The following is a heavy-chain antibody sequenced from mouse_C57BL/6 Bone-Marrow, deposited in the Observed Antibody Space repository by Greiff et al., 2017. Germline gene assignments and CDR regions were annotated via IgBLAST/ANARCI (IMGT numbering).Heavy chain of an antibody. V-gene: IGHV14-4*01. CDR3: TTRNYGFYAMDY. CDR1: GFNIKDDY. CDR2: IDPENGDT. Sequence: EVQLQQSGAELVRPGASVKLSCTASGFNIKDDYMHWVKQRPEQGLEWIGWIDPENGDTEYASKFQGKATITADTSSNTAYLQLSSLTSEDTAVYYCTTRNYGFYAMDYWGQGTSVTVSS. J-gene: IGHJ4*01. D-gene: IGHD1-1*01.